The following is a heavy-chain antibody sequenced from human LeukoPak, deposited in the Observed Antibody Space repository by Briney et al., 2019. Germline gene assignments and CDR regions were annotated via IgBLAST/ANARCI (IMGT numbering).Heavy chain of an antibody. D-gene: IGHD4-17*01. J-gene: IGHJ4*02. Sequence: GGSLRLSCAGSGFTFSSYWMSWVRQAPGKGLEWVAVISYDGSNKYYADSVKGRFTISRDNSKNTLYLQMNSLRAEDTAVYYCARRRSVFEDWGQGILVTVSS. CDR3: ARRRSVFED. V-gene: IGHV3-30*03. CDR2: ISYDGSNK. CDR1: GFTFSSYW.